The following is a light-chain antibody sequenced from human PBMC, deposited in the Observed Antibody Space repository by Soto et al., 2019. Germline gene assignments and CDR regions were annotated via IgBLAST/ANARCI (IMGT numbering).Light chain of an antibody. CDR3: CSYAGSFTWV. CDR1: TGDVGAYNF. V-gene: IGLV2-11*01. J-gene: IGLJ3*02. CDR2: DAS. Sequence: QSALTQPRSVSGSPGQSVTISCTGTTGDVGAYNFVSWYQLHPGKAPKLMIYDASKRPSGVPDRFSASKSGNTASLTISGLQAEDAADYYCCSYAGSFTWVFGGGTKLTVL.